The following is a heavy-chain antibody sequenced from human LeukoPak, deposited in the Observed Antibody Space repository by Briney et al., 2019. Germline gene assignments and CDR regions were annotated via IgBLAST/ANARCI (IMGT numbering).Heavy chain of an antibody. CDR1: GGTFSSYA. D-gene: IGHD6-13*01. Sequence: SVKVSCKASGGTFSSYAISWVRQAPGQGLEWMGRIIPILGIANYAQKFQGRVTITADKSTSTAYMELSSLRSEDTAVYYCARDLFEPSAAAANGTDYWGQGTLVTVSS. J-gene: IGHJ4*02. CDR3: ARDLFEPSAAAANGTDY. CDR2: IIPILGIA. V-gene: IGHV1-69*04.